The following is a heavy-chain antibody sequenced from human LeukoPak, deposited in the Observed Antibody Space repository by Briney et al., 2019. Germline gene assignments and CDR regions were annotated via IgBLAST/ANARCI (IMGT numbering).Heavy chain of an antibody. CDR3: ARDRSSLYYYGSGNAFDI. V-gene: IGHV1-2*02. D-gene: IGHD3-10*01. CDR1: GYTFTGYY. J-gene: IGHJ3*02. Sequence: ASVKVSCKASGYTFTGYYMHWVRPAPGQGLEWMGWINPNSGGTNYAQKFQGRVTMTRDTSISTAYMELSRLRSDDTAVYYCARDRSSLYYYGSGNAFDIWGQGTMVTVSS. CDR2: INPNSGGT.